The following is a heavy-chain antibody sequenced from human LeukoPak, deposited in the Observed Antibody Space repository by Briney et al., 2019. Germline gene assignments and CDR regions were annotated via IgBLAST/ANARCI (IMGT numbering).Heavy chain of an antibody. Sequence: SETLSLTCTVSGYSISSGYYWGWIRQPPGKGLEWIGSIYHSGSTYYNPSLKSRVTISVDTSKNQFSLKMNSVTAADTAVYYCASLIQGGWFDPWGQGTLVSVSS. J-gene: IGHJ5*02. V-gene: IGHV4-38-2*02. CDR2: IYHSGST. CDR1: GYSISSGYY. D-gene: IGHD2-8*01. CDR3: ASLIQGGWFDP.